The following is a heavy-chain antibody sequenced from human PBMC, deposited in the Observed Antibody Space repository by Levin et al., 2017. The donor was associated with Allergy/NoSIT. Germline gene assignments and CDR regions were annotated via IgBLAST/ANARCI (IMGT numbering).Heavy chain of an antibody. Sequence: GESLKISCAASGFTFSSCGMHWVRQAPGKGLEWVAVTSYDGSSKYYADSVKGRFTISRDNPKNMLYLQMNGLRAEDTAVYYCAKGPLDHLSWFDPWGQGTLVTVSS. V-gene: IGHV3-30*18. D-gene: IGHD1-14*01. J-gene: IGHJ5*02. CDR2: TSYDGSSK. CDR1: GFTFSSCG. CDR3: AKGPLDHLSWFDP.